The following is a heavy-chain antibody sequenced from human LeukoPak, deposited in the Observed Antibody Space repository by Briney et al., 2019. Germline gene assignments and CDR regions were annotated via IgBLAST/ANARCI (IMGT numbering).Heavy chain of an antibody. CDR1: GFTFTDYP. CDR3: AKGPDYGDFYFDY. Sequence: PGGSLKLSCAASGFTFTDYPMHWVRQAPGKGLEWVAVISSDGSNKYYSDSVKGRFTISRDNSKNSLYLQMNSLRAEDTAVYYCAKGPDYGDFYFDYWGQGTLVTVSS. CDR2: ISSDGSNK. J-gene: IGHJ4*02. D-gene: IGHD4-17*01. V-gene: IGHV3-30*04.